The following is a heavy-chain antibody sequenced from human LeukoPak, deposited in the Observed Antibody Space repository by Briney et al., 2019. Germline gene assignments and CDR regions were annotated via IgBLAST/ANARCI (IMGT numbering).Heavy chain of an antibody. D-gene: IGHD3-16*01. CDR1: GGSISSSSYY. V-gene: IGHV4-39*01. Sequence: SETLSLTCTVSGGSISSSSYYWGWIRQPPGKGLEWMGSIYYSGSTDHNPSLKSRVTISVDTSKNQFSLKLSSVTAADTAVYYCASLGLFHYDYTWGSSHPWGSWGQGTLVTVSS. CDR3: ASLGLFHYDYTWGSSHPWGS. J-gene: IGHJ5*02. CDR2: IYYSGST.